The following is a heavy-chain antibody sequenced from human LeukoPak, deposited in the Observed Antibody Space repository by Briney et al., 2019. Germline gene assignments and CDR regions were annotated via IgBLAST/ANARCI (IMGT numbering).Heavy chain of an antibody. J-gene: IGHJ2*01. CDR1: GVSISSGDDY. D-gene: IGHD2-21*02. V-gene: IGHV4-61*09. CDR3: ARGQCGGNCAFALYFDL. CDR2: IYSSGST. Sequence: SQTLSLICTVAGVSISSGDDYWRWIRQPAGKELEWVGHIYSSGSTNYNPSLKSRVTISVDTSKNQFSLNLNSVTAADTAVYYCARGQCGGNCAFALYFDLWGRGTLVTVSS.